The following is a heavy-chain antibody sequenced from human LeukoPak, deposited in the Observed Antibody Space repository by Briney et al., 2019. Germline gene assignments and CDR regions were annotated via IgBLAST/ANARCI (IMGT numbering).Heavy chain of an antibody. CDR1: GGSISSYY. D-gene: IGHD6-19*01. Sequence: SETLSLTCTVSGGSISSYYWSWIRQPPGKGLEWIGYIYYSGSTNYNPSLKSRVTISVDTSKNQFSLKLSSVTAADTAVYYCARDADGSSSLPYYFDYWGQGTLVTVSS. CDR3: ARDADGSSSLPYYFDY. CDR2: IYYSGST. V-gene: IGHV4-59*12. J-gene: IGHJ4*02.